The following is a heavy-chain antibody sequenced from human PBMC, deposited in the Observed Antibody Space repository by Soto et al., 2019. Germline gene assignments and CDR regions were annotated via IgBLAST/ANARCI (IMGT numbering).Heavy chain of an antibody. CDR3: ASLGETDTAMVIDGRDWYFDL. CDR2: IIPILGIA. V-gene: IGHV1-69*02. D-gene: IGHD5-18*01. CDR1: GGTFSSYT. J-gene: IGHJ2*01. Sequence: QVQLVQSGAEVKKPGSSVKVSCKASGGTFSSYTISWVRQAPGQGLEWMGRIIPILGIANYAQKFQGRVTITADKSTSTAYMELSSLRSEDTAVYYCASLGETDTAMVIDGRDWYFDLWGRGTLVTVSS.